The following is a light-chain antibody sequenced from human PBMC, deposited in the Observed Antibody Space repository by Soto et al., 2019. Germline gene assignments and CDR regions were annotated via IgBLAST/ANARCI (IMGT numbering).Light chain of an antibody. CDR1: QSISSY. CDR3: QQSYSTPWT. J-gene: IGKJ1*01. V-gene: IGKV1-39*01. Sequence: DIQMTQSPSSLSASVGDRVTLTCRASQSISSYLNWYQQKPGKAPKLLIYAASSLQSGVPSRFSGSLSGTEFTLTISSLQPEDFATYYCQQSYSTPWTFGQGTKVEIK. CDR2: AAS.